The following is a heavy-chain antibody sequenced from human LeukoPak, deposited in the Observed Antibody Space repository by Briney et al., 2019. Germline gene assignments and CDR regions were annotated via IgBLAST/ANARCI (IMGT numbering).Heavy chain of an antibody. Sequence: SETLSLTCTVSGYSISSGYYWGWIRKPPGKGLEWVGSIYHSGSTYYNPSLKSRVTISVDTSKNQFSLKLSSVTAADTAVYYCARVIHVDTAMATGVWFDPWGQGTLVTVSS. CDR1: GYSISSGYY. J-gene: IGHJ5*02. D-gene: IGHD5-18*01. CDR2: IYHSGST. V-gene: IGHV4-38-2*02. CDR3: ARVIHVDTAMATGVWFDP.